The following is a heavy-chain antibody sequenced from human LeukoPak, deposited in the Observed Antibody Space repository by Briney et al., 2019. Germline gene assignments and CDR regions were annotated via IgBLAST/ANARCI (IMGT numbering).Heavy chain of an antibody. V-gene: IGHV3-48*03. J-gene: IGHJ4*02. D-gene: IGHD2-2*03. Sequence: GGSLRLSCVASRFTFSSYEMHWVRQAPGRGLEWVSCISSSGGTIYYADSVRGRFTISRDNAKNSLYLQMNRLRAEDTAAYYCASGYCYGGDYWGQGTLVTVSS. CDR2: ISSSGGTI. CDR1: RFTFSSYE. CDR3: ASGYCYGGDY.